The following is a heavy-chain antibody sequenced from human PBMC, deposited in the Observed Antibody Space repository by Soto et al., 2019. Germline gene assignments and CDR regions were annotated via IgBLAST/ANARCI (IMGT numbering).Heavy chain of an antibody. J-gene: IGHJ4*02. CDR2: VSGSGNTQ. D-gene: IGHD1-26*01. Sequence: PGGSLRLSCVASGFSFRSYSMNWVRQAPGKGPEWVAYVSGSGNTQYYADSVKGRFTISRDNAKQSLYLQLNSLRDEDTAVYYCAGDPKSGNQKLYFDYWGQGALVTVSS. CDR1: GFSFRSYS. V-gene: IGHV3-48*02. CDR3: AGDPKSGNQKLYFDY.